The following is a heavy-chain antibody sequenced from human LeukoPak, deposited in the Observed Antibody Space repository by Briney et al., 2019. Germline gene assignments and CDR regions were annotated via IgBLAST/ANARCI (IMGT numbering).Heavy chain of an antibody. J-gene: IGHJ4*02. CDR1: GFTFSSYA. CDR3: ARESMDY. CDR2: IWYDGSNK. Sequence: GGSLRLSCAASGFTFSSYAMSWVRQAPGKGLEWVAVIWYDGSNKYYADSVKGRFTISRDNSKNTLYLQMNSLRAEDTAVYYCARESMDYWGQGTLVTVSS. V-gene: IGHV3-33*08.